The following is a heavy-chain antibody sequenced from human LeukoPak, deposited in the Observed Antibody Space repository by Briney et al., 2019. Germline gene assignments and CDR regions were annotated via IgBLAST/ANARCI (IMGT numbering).Heavy chain of an antibody. CDR2: IYPGDSDT. J-gene: IGHJ4*02. V-gene: IGHV5-51*01. D-gene: IGHD5-24*01. CDR1: GYSFTSYW. CDR3: ARKMTTQRSNFDY. Sequence: GESLKISCKGSGYSFTSYWIGWVRQMPGKGLEWMGIIYPGDSDTRYSPSFQGQVTISADKSISTAYLQWSSLKASETAMYYCARKMTTQRSNFDYWGQGTLVTVSS.